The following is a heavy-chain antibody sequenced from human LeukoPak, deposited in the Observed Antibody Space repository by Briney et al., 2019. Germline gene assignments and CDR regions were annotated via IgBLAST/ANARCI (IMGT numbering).Heavy chain of an antibody. CDR1: GGSVSSGTYY. CDR2: ISYIGNT. CDR3: ARRTLCCGERFDP. V-gene: IGHV4-61*01. D-gene: IGHD3-16*01. Sequence: SETLSLTCTISGGSVSSGTYYWSWIRQPPGKELEWIGYISYIGNTNYNPSLKSRVTMSKDTSKNQFSLKLSSVTAADTAVYYCARRTLCCGERFDPWGQGTLVTVSS. J-gene: IGHJ5*02.